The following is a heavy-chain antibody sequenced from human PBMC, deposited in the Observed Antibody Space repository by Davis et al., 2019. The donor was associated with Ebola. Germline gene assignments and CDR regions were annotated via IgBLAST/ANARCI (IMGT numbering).Heavy chain of an antibody. CDR1: GFTFDDYA. CDR2: ISWNSGSI. J-gene: IGHJ6*02. V-gene: IGHV3-9*01. D-gene: IGHD2-21*01. Sequence: SLKISCAASGFTFDDYAMHWVRQAPGKGLEWVSGISWNSGSIGYADSVKGRFTISRDNSKNTLYLQMNSLRAEDTAVYYCAKAVEEDYEGVVVWGYYYYGMDVWGQGTTVTVSS. CDR3: AKAVEEDYEGVVVWGYYYYGMDV.